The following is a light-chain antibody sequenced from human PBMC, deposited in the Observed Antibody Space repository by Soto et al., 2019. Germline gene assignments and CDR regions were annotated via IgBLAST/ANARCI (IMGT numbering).Light chain of an antibody. CDR1: QSICHKY. V-gene: IGKV3-20*01. CDR2: GVS. J-gene: IGKJ1*01. Sequence: ILLSQSPGTLSFSPGGRATLSCRARQSICHKYLAWDPEGPGQAPRPPNPGVSIRATAIPDRFRGSGSGTDFTLTNSRREPEDFAVYYCQLYSGSPWTFGQGTKVDIK. CDR3: QLYSGSPWT.